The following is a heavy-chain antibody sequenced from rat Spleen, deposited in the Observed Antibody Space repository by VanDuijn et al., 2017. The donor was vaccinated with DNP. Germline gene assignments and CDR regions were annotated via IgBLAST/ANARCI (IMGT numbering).Heavy chain of an antibody. V-gene: IGHV3-3*01. CDR2: INNAGST. D-gene: IGHD4-4*01. J-gene: IGHJ2*01. Sequence: EVQLQESGPGLVKPSQSLSLTCSVTGYSITSNHKWSWIRKFPGNELEWMGYINNAGSTNYNPSLKSRFSITRDTSKNQFFLQVNSVRDEDAATYYGAIQVGVFDYWDQGVMVTVSS. CDR1: GYSITSNHK. CDR3: AIQVGVFDY.